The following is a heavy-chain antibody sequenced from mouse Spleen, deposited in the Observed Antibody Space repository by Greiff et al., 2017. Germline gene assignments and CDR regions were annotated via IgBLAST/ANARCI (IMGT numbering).Heavy chain of an antibody. CDR1: GFTFSSYA. D-gene: IGHD4-1*01. CDR3: ARHVELGRYFDV. CDR2: ISSGGSYT. J-gene: IGHJ1*01. Sequence: EVKLMESGGGLVKPGGSLKLSCAASGFTFSSYAMSWVRQTPEKRLEWVATISSGGSYTYYPDSVKGRFTISRDNAKNTLYLQMSSLRSEDTAMYYCARHVELGRYFDVWGAGTTVTVSS. V-gene: IGHV5-9-3*01.